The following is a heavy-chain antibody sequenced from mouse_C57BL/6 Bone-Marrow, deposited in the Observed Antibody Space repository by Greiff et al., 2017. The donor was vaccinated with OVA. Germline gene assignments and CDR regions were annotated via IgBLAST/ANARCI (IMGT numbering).Heavy chain of an antibody. CDR1: GYTFTDYY. J-gene: IGHJ2*01. CDR3: ARDWYYFDY. Sequence: VKLMESGAELVRPGASVKLSCKASGYTFTDYYINWVKQRPGQGLEWIARIYPGSGNTYYNEKFKGKATLTAEKSSSTAYMQLSSLTSEDSAVYFCARDWYYFDYWGQGTTLTVSS. D-gene: IGHD4-1*01. CDR2: IYPGSGNT. V-gene: IGHV1-76*01.